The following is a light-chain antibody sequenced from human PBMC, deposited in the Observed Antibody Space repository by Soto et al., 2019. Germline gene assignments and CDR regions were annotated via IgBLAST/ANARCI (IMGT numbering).Light chain of an antibody. Sequence: EIVLTQSPGTLSLSPGERATLSCRASQSVDSSHLAWYQHRPGRAPRLLVYGASRRATGVPDRFSGSGSGTDSTLTISRLEPEDFAVYYCQLYANSSYTFGQGTKVDIK. CDR2: GAS. CDR3: QLYANSSYT. V-gene: IGKV3-20*01. CDR1: QSVDSSH. J-gene: IGKJ2*01.